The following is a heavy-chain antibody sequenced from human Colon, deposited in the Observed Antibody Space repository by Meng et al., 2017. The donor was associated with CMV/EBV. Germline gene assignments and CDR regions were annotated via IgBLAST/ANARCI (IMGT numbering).Heavy chain of an antibody. D-gene: IGHD3-3*01. CDR2: IKNDGTFT. CDR1: GFTFSNYW. J-gene: IGHJ4*02. V-gene: IGHV3-74*01. CDR3: GDFEAG. Sequence: GGSLRLSCAASGFTFSNYWMHWVRQAPGKGLVWVSSIKNDGTFTAYADSVKGRFTVSRDNAKDTVYLQMNSLTVEDAAVYYCGDFEAGWGQGTLVTVSS.